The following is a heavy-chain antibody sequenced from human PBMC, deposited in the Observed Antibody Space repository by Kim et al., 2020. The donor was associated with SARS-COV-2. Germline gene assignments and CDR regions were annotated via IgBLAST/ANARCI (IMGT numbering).Heavy chain of an antibody. J-gene: IGHJ6*02. CDR2: ISTTSAYI. Sequence: GGSLRLSCAASGFNFRNYDMNWVRQAPGKGLESVSSISTTSAYIYYADSVKGRFTISRENAKNSLFLEMNSLRAEDTAVYYCTRLYCSGTGCYIRYYGMDVWPRYHGHRLL. CDR1: GFNFRNYD. D-gene: IGHD2-2*02. V-gene: IGHV3-21*01. CDR3: TRLYCSGTGCYIRYYGMDV.